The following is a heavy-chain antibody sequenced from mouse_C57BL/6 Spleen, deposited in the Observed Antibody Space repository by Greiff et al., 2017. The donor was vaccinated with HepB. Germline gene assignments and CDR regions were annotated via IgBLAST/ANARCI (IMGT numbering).Heavy chain of an antibody. CDR1: GYTFTSYW. D-gene: IGHD1-1*01. V-gene: IGHV1-53*01. Sequence: QVQLQHPGTELVKPGASVKLSCKASGYTFTSYWMHWVKQRPGQGLEWIGNINPSNGGTNYNEKFKSKATLTVDKSSSTAYMQLSSLTSEDSAVYYCARGDYYGSSYDWYFDVWGTGTTVTVSS. CDR2: INPSNGGT. J-gene: IGHJ1*03. CDR3: ARGDYYGSSYDWYFDV.